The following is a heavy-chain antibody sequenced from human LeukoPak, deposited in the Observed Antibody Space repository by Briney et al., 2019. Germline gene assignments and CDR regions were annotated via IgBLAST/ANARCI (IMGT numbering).Heavy chain of an antibody. CDR3: ARVRRHPDYGGNLEAEY. CDR1: GGTFSSYA. V-gene: IGHV1-69*05. Sequence: GASVKVSCKASGGTFSSYAISWVRQAPGQGLEWMGRIIPIFGTANYAQKFQGRVTITTDESTSTAYMELSSLRSEDTAVYYCARVRRHPDYGGNLEAEYWGQGTLVTVSS. D-gene: IGHD4-23*01. CDR2: IIPIFGTA. J-gene: IGHJ4*02.